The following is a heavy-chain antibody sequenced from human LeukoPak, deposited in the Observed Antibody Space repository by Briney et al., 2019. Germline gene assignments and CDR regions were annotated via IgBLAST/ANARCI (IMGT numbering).Heavy chain of an antibody. CDR1: GGSFSGYY. D-gene: IGHD6-19*01. V-gene: IGHV4-34*01. J-gene: IGHJ5*02. CDR3: ARVRRTVAVAGIDP. CDR2: INHSGST. Sequence: PSETLSLTCAVYGGSFSGYYWSWIRQPPGKGLEWIGEINHSGSTNYNPSLKSRVTMSVDTSKNQFSLKLSSVTAADTAVYYCARVRRTVAVAGIDPWGQGTLVTVSS.